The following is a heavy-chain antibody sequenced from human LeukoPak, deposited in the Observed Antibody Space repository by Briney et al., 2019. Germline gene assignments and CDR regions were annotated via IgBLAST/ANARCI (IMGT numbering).Heavy chain of an antibody. J-gene: IGHJ4*02. V-gene: IGHV3-9*01. Sequence: GGSLRLSCAASGFTFDDYAMHWVRQAPGKGLEWVSGISWNSGSIGYADSVKGRFTISRDNAKNSLYLQMNSLRADDTALYYCAKDMDDSSGYYYFDYWGQGTLVTVSS. D-gene: IGHD3-22*01. CDR2: ISWNSGSI. CDR3: AKDMDDSSGYYYFDY. CDR1: GFTFDDYA.